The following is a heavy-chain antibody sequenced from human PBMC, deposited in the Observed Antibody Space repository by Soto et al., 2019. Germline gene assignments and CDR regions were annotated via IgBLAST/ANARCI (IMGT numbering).Heavy chain of an antibody. V-gene: IGHV4-34*01. D-gene: IGHD3-16*02. CDR3: ARAPYYDYVWGSYRLDAFDI. CDR2: INHSGST. J-gene: IGHJ3*02. Sequence: TCAVYGGSSTGYYWRWIRQPPGKGLEWIGEINHSGSTDYNPSLKSRVTISVDTSKHQFSLKLSSVTAADTAVYYCARAPYYDYVWGSYRLDAFDIWGQGTMVT. CDR1: GGSSTGYY.